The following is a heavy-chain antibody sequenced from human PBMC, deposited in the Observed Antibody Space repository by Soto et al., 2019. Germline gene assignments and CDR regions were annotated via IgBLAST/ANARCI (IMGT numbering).Heavy chain of an antibody. CDR3: ARGSIAARSYYYYGMHV. J-gene: IGHJ6*02. V-gene: IGHV3-33*01. Sequence: PGRSVTLFCAVSGFTFSSYGMHGVLQALGKGLGWLAVIWYDGSNKYYADSVKGRFTISRDNSKNTLYLQMNSLRAEDTAVYYCARGSIAARSYYYYGMHVWGQGT. D-gene: IGHD6-6*01. CDR1: GFTFSSYG. CDR2: IWYDGSNK.